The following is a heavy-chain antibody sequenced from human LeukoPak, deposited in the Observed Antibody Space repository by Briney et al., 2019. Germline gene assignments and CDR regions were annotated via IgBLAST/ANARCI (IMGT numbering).Heavy chain of an antibody. J-gene: IGHJ5*02. CDR1: GFTFGDYA. CDR3: TRDVGLNWNPNWFDP. CDR2: IRSKAYGGTT. V-gene: IGHV3-49*04. Sequence: QTGGSLRLSCTASGFTFGDYAMSWVRQAPGKGLEWVGFIRSKAYGGTTEYAASVKGRFTISRDDSKSIAYLQMNSLKTEDTAVYYCTRDVGLNWNPNWFDPWGQGTLVTVSS. D-gene: IGHD1-20*01.